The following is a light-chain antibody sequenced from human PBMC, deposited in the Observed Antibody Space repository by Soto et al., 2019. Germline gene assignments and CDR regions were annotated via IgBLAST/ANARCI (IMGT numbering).Light chain of an antibody. V-gene: IGKV1-27*01. CDR1: QDISNY. CDR3: QKYNSAPKT. CDR2: AAS. Sequence: DIQMTQSPSSLSASVGDRVTITCRASQDISNYLAWYQQKPGEVPKLLIYAASTLQKGVQSRFSGGGSGTLFTLTISSLQPDDVATYYCQKYNSAPKTSGRGTRLEIK. J-gene: IGKJ2*01.